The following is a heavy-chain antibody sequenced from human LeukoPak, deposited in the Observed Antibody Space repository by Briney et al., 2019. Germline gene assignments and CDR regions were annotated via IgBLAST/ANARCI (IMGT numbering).Heavy chain of an antibody. D-gene: IGHD2-15*01. J-gene: IGHJ4*02. CDR2: IWYDGSNK. Sequence: GGSLRLSCAASGFTFSSYGMHWVRQAPGKGLEWVAVIWYDGSNKYYADSVKGRFTISRDNSKNTLYLQMNSLRAEDTAVYYCARSRAGSSLLGYWGQGTLVTVSS. CDR3: ARSRAGSSLLGY. CDR1: GFTFSSYG. V-gene: IGHV3-30*02.